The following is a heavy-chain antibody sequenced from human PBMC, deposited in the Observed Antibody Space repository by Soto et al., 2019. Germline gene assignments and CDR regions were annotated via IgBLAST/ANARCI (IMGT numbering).Heavy chain of an antibody. CDR3: ASATLVRGVIPHWFDP. CDR2: ISGYNGNT. D-gene: IGHD3-10*01. Sequence: SVKVSCKASGYTFTSYGINWVRQAPGQGLEWMGWISGYNGNTNYAQKLQGRVTMTTETSTRTAYMELRSLRSDDTAVYYCASATLVRGVIPHWFDPWGQGTLVTVSS. CDR1: GYTFTSYG. V-gene: IGHV1-18*04. J-gene: IGHJ5*02.